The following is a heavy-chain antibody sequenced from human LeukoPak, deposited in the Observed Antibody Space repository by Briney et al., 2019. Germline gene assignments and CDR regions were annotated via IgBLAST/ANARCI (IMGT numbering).Heavy chain of an antibody. CDR3: ARIRLTSIAASKGGNWFDP. V-gene: IGHV1-18*01. CDR2: ISASNVNT. Sequence: ASVKVSCKASGYTFASYGISWVRPAPGQGLEWMGWISASNVNTNYAQKFQGRITMTTDPSTSTGYMELSSLRSEDTAVYYCARIRLTSIAASKGGNWFDPWGQGTLVTVSS. D-gene: IGHD6-6*01. J-gene: IGHJ5*02. CDR1: GYTFASYG.